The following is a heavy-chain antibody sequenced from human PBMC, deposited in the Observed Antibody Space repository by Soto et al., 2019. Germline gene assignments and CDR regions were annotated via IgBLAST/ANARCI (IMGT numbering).Heavy chain of an antibody. Sequence: GSVKVSCKSSGYSFTGYYIHWVLQAPGQGLEWMGWINPNSGDTNYAQKFQGRVTMTRDTSFSTAYMELSSLRSDDTAVYYCATRYSYVHFWGQGTLVTVSS. CDR3: ATRYSYVHF. V-gene: IGHV1-2*02. D-gene: IGHD5-18*01. CDR1: GYSFTGYY. J-gene: IGHJ4*02. CDR2: INPNSGDT.